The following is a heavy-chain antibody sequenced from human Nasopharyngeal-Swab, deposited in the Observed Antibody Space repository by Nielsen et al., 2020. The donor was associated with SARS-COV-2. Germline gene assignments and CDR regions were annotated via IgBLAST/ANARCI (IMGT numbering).Heavy chain of an antibody. D-gene: IGHD2-8*01. Sequence: GGSLRLPCAASGFTFSSYGMHWVRQAPGKGLEWVAVISYDGSNKYYADSVKGRFTISRVNSKNTLYLQMNSLRAEDTAVYYCAKGMLQGMDYWGQGTLVTVSS. V-gene: IGHV3-30*18. CDR3: AKGMLQGMDY. J-gene: IGHJ4*02. CDR1: GFTFSSYG. CDR2: ISYDGSNK.